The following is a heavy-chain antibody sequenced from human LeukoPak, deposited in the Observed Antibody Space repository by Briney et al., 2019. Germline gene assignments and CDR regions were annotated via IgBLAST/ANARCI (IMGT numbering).Heavy chain of an antibody. CDR3: ARAMVRGVIIYGY. J-gene: IGHJ4*02. Sequence: GGSLRLSCAASGFTFSTSAMTWVRQAPGKGLEWVSGISGSGVTDYADSVKGRFTISRDNSKNTLYLQMNSLRAEDTAVYYCARAMVRGVIIYGYWGQGTLVTVSS. CDR2: ISGSGVT. CDR1: GFTFSTSA. D-gene: IGHD3-10*01. V-gene: IGHV3-23*01.